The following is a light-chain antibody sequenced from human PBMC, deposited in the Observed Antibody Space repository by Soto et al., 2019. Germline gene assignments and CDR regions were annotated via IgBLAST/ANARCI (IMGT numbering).Light chain of an antibody. CDR2: AAT. CDR1: QTIDTY. Sequence: DIQLTQSPSSLSASVGDRVTITCRASQTIDTYLNWYQHKPGTAPKVLIYAATYLQNGVPSRFSGTGSGADFTLTISSLQPEDFATYYCQQHLNFPRTFGQGTKLDIK. J-gene: IGKJ1*01. CDR3: QQHLNFPRT. V-gene: IGKV1-39*01.